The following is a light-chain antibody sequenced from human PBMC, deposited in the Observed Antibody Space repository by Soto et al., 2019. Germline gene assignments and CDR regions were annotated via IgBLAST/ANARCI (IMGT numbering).Light chain of an antibody. J-gene: IGKJ4*01. Sequence: EIVLTHSPGTLSLSPGERATLSCRASQSVSSSYLAWYQQKPGQAPRLLIYGASSRATGIPDGFSGSGSGTDFTLTISRLEPEDFAVYYCQQYGRGLTFGGGTKVDSK. CDR1: QSVSSSY. V-gene: IGKV3-20*01. CDR3: QQYGRGLT. CDR2: GAS.